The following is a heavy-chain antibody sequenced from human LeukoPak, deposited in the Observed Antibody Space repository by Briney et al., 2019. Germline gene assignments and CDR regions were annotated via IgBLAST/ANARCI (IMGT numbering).Heavy chain of an antibody. CDR1: GYTFTDYG. Sequence: ASVKVSCKTSGYTFTDYGISWVRQAPGQGLEWMGWIRGYNDTRKYAQNLQGRVTMTTETSTTTAYMEVRSLRSDDTAVYHCARDVRWHSSGWDRPLFDYWGQGTLVTVSS. D-gene: IGHD6-19*01. V-gene: IGHV1-18*01. CDR3: ARDVRWHSSGWDRPLFDY. J-gene: IGHJ4*02. CDR2: IRGYNDTR.